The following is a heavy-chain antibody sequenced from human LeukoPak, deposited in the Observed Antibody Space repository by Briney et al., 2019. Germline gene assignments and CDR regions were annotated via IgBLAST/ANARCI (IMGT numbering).Heavy chain of an antibody. Sequence: PGGSLRLSCAASGFPFSDYGLHWVRQAPGKGLEWVAVISYSGSDEHYADSVKGRFTISRENAKNSMYLQMNSLKDGDTAVYYCIRGGIQVSGIDAFDIWGQGTMVTVSS. V-gene: IGHV3-30*03. D-gene: IGHD5/OR15-5a*01. CDR2: ISYSGSDE. J-gene: IGHJ3*02. CDR1: GFPFSDYG. CDR3: IRGGIQVSGIDAFDI.